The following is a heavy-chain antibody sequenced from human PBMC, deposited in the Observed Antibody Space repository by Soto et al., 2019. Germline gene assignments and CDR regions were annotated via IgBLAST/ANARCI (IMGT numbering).Heavy chain of an antibody. D-gene: IGHD1-26*01. CDR2: INPNSGGT. J-gene: IGHJ5*02. CDR1: GYTFTGYY. V-gene: IGHV1-2*04. CDR3: ASSFTYSTNWFDP. Sequence: ASVKVSCKASGYTFTGYYMHWVRQAPGQGLEWMGWINPNSGGTNYAQKFQGWVTMTRDTSISTAYMELSRLRSDDTAVYYCASSFTYSTNWFDPWGQGTLVTV.